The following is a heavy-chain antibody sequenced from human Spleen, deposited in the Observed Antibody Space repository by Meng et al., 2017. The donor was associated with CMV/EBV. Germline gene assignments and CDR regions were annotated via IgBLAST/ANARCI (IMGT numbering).Heavy chain of an antibody. Sequence: GESLKISCAASGFTVSDYYMTWIRQAPGKGLEWVSYISSSGSITKYLDSVKGRFTISRDNAKNSLFLQMNSLRVEDTAVYYCARDSSAVHNWLDSWGQGTLVTVSS. J-gene: IGHJ5*01. V-gene: IGHV3-11*04. D-gene: IGHD1-26*01. CDR1: GFTVSDYY. CDR2: ISSSGSIT. CDR3: ARDSSAVHNWLDS.